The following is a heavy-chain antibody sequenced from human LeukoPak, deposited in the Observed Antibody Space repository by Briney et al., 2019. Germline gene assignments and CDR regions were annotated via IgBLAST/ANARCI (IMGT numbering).Heavy chain of an antibody. V-gene: IGHV4-4*07. J-gene: IGHJ6*03. CDR3: ARGPYYYYMDV. CDR1: GGSISSYY. Sequence: KPSETLSLTCTVSGGSISSYYWSWIRQPAGKGLEWIGRMYFRGSTNYNPSLKSRVTMSLDMSKNQFSLKLTSVTAADTAVYYCARGPYYYYMDVWGKGTTVTVSS. CDR2: MYFRGST.